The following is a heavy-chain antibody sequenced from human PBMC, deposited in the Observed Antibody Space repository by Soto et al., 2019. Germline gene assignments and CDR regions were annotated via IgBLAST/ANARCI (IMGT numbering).Heavy chain of an antibody. Sequence: ASVKVSCTASGYTFTTYGSSWVRQAPGQGLEWMGWISPYNGNTNYAQNLQGRVTMTTDTSTSTAYMELRSLRSDDTAVYYCARDDIAAAGRAYFLRWGQSTLVTVSS. CDR2: ISPYNGNT. D-gene: IGHD6-13*01. V-gene: IGHV1-18*01. CDR1: GYTFTTYG. J-gene: IGHJ1*01. CDR3: ARDDIAAAGRAYFLR.